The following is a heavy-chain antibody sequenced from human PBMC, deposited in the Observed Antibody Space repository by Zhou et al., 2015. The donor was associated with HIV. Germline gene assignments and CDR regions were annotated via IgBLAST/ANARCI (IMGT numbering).Heavy chain of an antibody. V-gene: IGHV1-69*06. J-gene: IGHJ4*02. D-gene: IGHD6-13*01. Sequence: QVQLVQSGAEVKKPGVLGEGLLRRLLEAPSAAMLSAGCDRPLDKGLSGWEGSSLFLVQANYAQKFQGRVTITADKSTSTAYMELSSLRSEDTAVYYCAREPDLTGYSSSWYGGFDYWGQGTLVTVSS. CDR2: SSLFLVQA. CDR1: EAPSAAML. CDR3: AREPDLTGYSSSWYGGFDY.